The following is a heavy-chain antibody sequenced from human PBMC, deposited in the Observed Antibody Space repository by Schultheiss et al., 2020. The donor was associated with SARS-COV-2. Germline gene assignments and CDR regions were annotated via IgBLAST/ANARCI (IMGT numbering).Heavy chain of an antibody. CDR1: GVSVSSGNYY. V-gene: IGHV4-61*01. Sequence: SETLSLTCTVSGVSVSSGNYYWSWIRQPPGKGLEWIGYIYYSGSTNYNPSLKSRVTISVDTSKNQFSLKLSSVTAADTAVYYCARQRFGLDFWGQGTLVTVSS. D-gene: IGHD3-10*01. CDR2: IYYSGST. J-gene: IGHJ4*02. CDR3: ARQRFGLDF.